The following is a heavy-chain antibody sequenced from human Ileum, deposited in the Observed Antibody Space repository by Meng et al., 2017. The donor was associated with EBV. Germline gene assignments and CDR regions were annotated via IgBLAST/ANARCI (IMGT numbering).Heavy chain of an antibody. CDR1: GGSISSGGYY. D-gene: IGHD3-10*01. Sequence: QVQSPGSGPGLVNPSQTLSLNCTVSGGSISSGGYYWSWIRQHPGKGLEWIGYIHSSGSTYYNPSLRSRLTISVDTSKNQFSLKLSSVTAADTAVYYCARASYGSGSPLGESWFDPWGQGTLVTVSS. CDR3: ARASYGSGSPLGESWFDP. V-gene: IGHV4-31*03. CDR2: IHSSGST. J-gene: IGHJ5*02.